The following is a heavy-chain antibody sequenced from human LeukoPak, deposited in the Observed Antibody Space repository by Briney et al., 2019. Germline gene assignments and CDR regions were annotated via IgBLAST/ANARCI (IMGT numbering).Heavy chain of an antibody. CDR2: INPSGGST. V-gene: IGHV1-46*01. J-gene: IGHJ4*02. Sequence: ASVKVSCKASGYTFTSYYMHWVRQAPGQGLEWMGIINPSGGSTSYAQKFQGRVTMSRDTSTSTVYMELSSLRSEDTAVYYCARADYGDYEVDYWGQGTLVTVSS. D-gene: IGHD4-17*01. CDR1: GYTFTSYY. CDR3: ARADYGDYEVDY.